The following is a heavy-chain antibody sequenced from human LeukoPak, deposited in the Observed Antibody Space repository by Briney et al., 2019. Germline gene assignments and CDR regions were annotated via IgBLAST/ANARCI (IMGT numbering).Heavy chain of an antibody. CDR1: GGSISSYY. CDR2: IYHSGST. Sequence: SETLSLTCTVSGGSISSYYWNWIRQPPGKGLEWIGSIYHSGSTYYNPSLKSRVTISVDTSKNQFSLKLSSVTAADTAVYYCARTRDGYNAGFGYWGQGTLVTVSS. J-gene: IGHJ4*02. CDR3: ARTRDGYNAGFGY. D-gene: IGHD5-24*01. V-gene: IGHV4-39*07.